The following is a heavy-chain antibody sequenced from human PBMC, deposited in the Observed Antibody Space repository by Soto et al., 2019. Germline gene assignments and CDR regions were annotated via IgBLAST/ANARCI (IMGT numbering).Heavy chain of an antibody. J-gene: IGHJ4*02. CDR2: IYHNGVT. Sequence: SETLSLTCTVSGDSFSSRYWGWIRQPPGKGLEWIGYIYHNGVTNYDPSLKSRVTMSIDTSKHQFSLHLSSVTAADTAVYYCARMEGTAIFFFDYWGQGSLVTSPQ. CDR3: ARMEGTAIFFFDY. CDR1: GDSFSSRY. V-gene: IGHV4-59*11. D-gene: IGHD2-21*02.